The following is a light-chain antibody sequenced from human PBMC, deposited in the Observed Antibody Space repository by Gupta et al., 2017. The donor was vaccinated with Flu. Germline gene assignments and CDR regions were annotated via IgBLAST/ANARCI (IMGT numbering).Light chain of an antibody. J-gene: IGKJ4*01. CDR1: QSVSSY. CDR3: QQCKNWPLT. CDR2: GAS. V-gene: IGKV3-11*01. Sequence: IVLTQSPATMSLSPGERATLACRASQSVSSYLAWYQQKPGQAPRLLIYGASNRATGIPARFSGSGSGTDFTLTISSLESEDFAVYYCQQCKNWPLTFGEGTKVESK.